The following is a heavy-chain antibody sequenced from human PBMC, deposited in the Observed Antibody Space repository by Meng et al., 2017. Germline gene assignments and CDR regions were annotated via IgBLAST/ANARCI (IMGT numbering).Heavy chain of an antibody. CDR1: GFSLSTSGVG. CDR3: AHRNYYGSGSANGAFDI. V-gene: IGHV2-5*02. Sequence: QITLKESGPTLVKPTPTLPLTCTFSGFSLSTSGVGVGWIRQPPGKALEWLALIYWDDDKRYSPSLKSRLTITKDTSKNQVVLTMTNMDPVDTATYYCAHRNYYGSGSANGAFDIWGQGTMVTVSS. J-gene: IGHJ3*02. CDR2: IYWDDDK. D-gene: IGHD3-10*01.